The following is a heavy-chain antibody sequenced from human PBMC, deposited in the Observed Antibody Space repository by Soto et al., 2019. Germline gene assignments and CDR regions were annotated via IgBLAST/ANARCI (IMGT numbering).Heavy chain of an antibody. CDR2: INPSTGVT. CDR1: GYTLPSYY. Sequence: QVQLKQSGAEVEKPGASVKLSCKASGYTLPSYYIHWVRQAPGQGLDWMGMINPSTGVTTYAQEFQGRLTLTKDPTSRASTNTFYMQLSSLRSDDTAVYYCVRRDFGDYDYFDYWGQGTLVTISS. V-gene: IGHV1-46*01. J-gene: IGHJ4*02. CDR3: VRRDFGDYDYFDY. D-gene: IGHD4-17*01.